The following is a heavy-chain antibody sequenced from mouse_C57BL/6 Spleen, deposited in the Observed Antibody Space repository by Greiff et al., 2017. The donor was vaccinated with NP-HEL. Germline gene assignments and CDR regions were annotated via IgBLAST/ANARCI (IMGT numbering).Heavy chain of an antibody. CDR1: GFNIKDDY. V-gene: IGHV14-4*01. CDR2: IDPENGDT. D-gene: IGHD1-1*01. J-gene: IGHJ3*01. Sequence: VQLKQSGAELVRPGASVKLSCTASGFNIKDDYMHWVKQRPEQGLEWIGWIDPENGDTEYASKFQGKATITADTSSNTAYLQLSSLTSEDTAVYYCTTSYYYGSRRFAYWGQGTLVTVSA. CDR3: TTSYYYGSRRFAY.